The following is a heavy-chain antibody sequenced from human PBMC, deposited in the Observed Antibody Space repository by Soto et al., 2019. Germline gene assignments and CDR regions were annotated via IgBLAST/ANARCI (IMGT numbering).Heavy chain of an antibody. D-gene: IGHD3-10*01. Sequence: GASVKVSCKASGGTFSSYTISWVRQAPGQGLEWMGRIIPILGIANYAQKFQGRVTITADKSTSTAYMELSSLRSEDTAVYYCARDRFHPDYYGSGSYYNGYYYYGMDVWGQGTTVTVSS. CDR3: ARDRFHPDYYGSGSYYNGYYYYGMDV. CDR2: IIPILGIA. CDR1: GGTFSSYT. V-gene: IGHV1-69*04. J-gene: IGHJ6*02.